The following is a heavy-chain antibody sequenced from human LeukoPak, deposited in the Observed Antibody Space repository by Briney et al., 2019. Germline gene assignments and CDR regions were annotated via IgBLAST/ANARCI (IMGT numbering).Heavy chain of an antibody. J-gene: IGHJ6*02. Sequence: SETLSLTCTVSGVSISSSRYYWGWIRQPPGKGLEWIGSIYYSGSTYYNPSLKSRVTISVDTSKNQSSLKLSSVTAADTAVYYCAREYSTHMDVWGQGTTVSVS. CDR2: IYYSGST. V-gene: IGHV4-39*07. CDR3: AREYSTHMDV. D-gene: IGHD6-13*01. CDR1: GVSISSSRYY.